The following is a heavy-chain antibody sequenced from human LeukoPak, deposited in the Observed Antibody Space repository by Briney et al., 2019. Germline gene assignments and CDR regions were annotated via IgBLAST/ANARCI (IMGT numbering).Heavy chain of an antibody. J-gene: IGHJ4*02. CDR3: ARAVRNYYDGSGFDY. CDR1: GYTFTSYG. V-gene: IGHV1-18*01. Sequence: GASVKVSCKASGYTFTSYGISWVRQAPGQGLEWVGWISAYNGNTNYAQKLQGRVTMTTDTSTSTAYMELRSLRSDDTAVYYCARAVRNYYDGSGFDYWGQGTLVTVSS. D-gene: IGHD3-22*01. CDR2: ISAYNGNT.